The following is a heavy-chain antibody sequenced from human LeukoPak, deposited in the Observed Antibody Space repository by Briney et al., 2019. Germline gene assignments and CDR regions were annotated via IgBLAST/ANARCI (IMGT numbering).Heavy chain of an antibody. Sequence: PGRSLRLSCTASGFRFGDYAMSWVRQAPGKGLEWVGLIRGKAYGGTTDYAASVKDRFIISRDDSKTIVHLQMNSLKTEDTAVYYCTRDKREYSYGSDYFDYWGQGNLVTVSS. CDR3: TRDKREYSYGSDYFDY. CDR1: GFRFGDYA. CDR2: IRGKAYGGTT. J-gene: IGHJ4*02. V-gene: IGHV3-49*04. D-gene: IGHD5-18*01.